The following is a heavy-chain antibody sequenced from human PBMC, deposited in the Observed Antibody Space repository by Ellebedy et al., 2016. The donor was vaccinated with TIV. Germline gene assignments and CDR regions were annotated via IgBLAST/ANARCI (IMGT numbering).Heavy chain of an antibody. CDR2: IRSKAYGGTT. J-gene: IGHJ4*02. D-gene: IGHD2-21*02. V-gene: IGHV3-49*04. CDR1: GFTFSSYA. Sequence: GESLKISCAASGFTFSSYAMSWVRQAPGKGLEWVGFIRSKAYGGTTEYAASVKGRFTISRDDSKSIAYLQMNSLKTEDTAVYYCTGYQTGNCGGDCLSDYWGQGTLVTVSS. CDR3: TGYQTGNCGGDCLSDY.